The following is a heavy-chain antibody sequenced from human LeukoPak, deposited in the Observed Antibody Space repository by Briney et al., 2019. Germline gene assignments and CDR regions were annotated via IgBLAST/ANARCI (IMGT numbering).Heavy chain of an antibody. CDR2: ISGSGGST. J-gene: IGHJ3*02. D-gene: IGHD6-13*01. V-gene: IGHV3-23*01. Sequence: GGSLRLSCAASGFTFSSCAMSWVRQVPGKGLEWVSAISGSGGSTYYADSVKGRFTISRDNSKNTLYLQMNSLRAEDTAVYYCAKSHSSSDAFDIWGQGTMDTVSS. CDR3: AKSHSSSDAFDI. CDR1: GFTFSSCA.